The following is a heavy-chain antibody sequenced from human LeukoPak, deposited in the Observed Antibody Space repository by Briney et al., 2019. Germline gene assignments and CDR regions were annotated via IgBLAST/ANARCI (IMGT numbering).Heavy chain of an antibody. V-gene: IGHV1-18*04. CDR3: ARDRAARTSLYFDY. D-gene: IGHD3-10*01. CDR2: ISAYNGNT. J-gene: IGHJ4*02. CDR1: GYTFTSYG. Sequence: ASVKVSCKASGYTFTSYGISWVRQAPGQGIEWMGWISAYNGNTNYAQKLQGRVTMTTDTSTSTAYMELRSLRSDDTAVYYCARDRAARTSLYFDYWGQGTLVTVSS.